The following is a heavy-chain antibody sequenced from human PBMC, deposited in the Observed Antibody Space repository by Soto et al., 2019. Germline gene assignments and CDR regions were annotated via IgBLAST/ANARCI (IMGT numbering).Heavy chain of an antibody. CDR3: AKAKNWNYSFFFDY. CDR1: GFTFSSYA. J-gene: IGHJ4*02. D-gene: IGHD1-7*01. V-gene: IGHV3-23*01. CDR2: ISGSGGST. Sequence: QPVGSLRLSCAASGFTFSSYAMSWVRQAPGKGLEWVSAISGSGGSTYYADSVKGRFTISRDNSKNTLYLQMNSLRAEDTAVYYCAKAKNWNYSFFFDYWGQGTLVTVSS.